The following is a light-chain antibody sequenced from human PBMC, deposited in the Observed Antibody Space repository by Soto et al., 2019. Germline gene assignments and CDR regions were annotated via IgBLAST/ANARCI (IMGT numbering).Light chain of an antibody. CDR1: SSDIGGYDC. J-gene: IGLJ2*01. CDR3: SSYTGSSVI. Sequence: QSALTQPASVSGSPGQSITISCTGTSSDIGGYDCVSWYQQHPGKAPKLMIFEVSNRPSGVSNRFSGSKSGDTASLTISGLQAEDEANDYCSSYTGSSVIFGGGTKLTVL. CDR2: EVS. V-gene: IGLV2-14*03.